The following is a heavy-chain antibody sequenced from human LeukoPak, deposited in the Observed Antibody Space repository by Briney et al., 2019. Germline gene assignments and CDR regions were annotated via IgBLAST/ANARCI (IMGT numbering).Heavy chain of an antibody. J-gene: IGHJ4*02. CDR2: ISSSSSYI. CDR3: ARGTGYSSGWYGFDY. D-gene: IGHD6-19*01. V-gene: IGHV3-21*04. CDR1: GFTFSNYS. Sequence: PGGSLRLSCAASGFTFSNYSMNWVRQAPGKGLEWVSSISSSSSYIYYADPVKGRFTISRDNAKNSLYLQMNSLRAEDTAVYYCARGTGYSSGWYGFDYWGQGTLVTVSS.